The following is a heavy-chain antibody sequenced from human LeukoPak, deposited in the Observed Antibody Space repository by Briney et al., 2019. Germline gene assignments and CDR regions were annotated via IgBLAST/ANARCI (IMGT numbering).Heavy chain of an antibody. Sequence: ASVKVSFKASGYTFTSYAIHWVRQAPGQRLEWMGWINAGNGNTKYSQKFQGRVTITRDTSASTAYMELSSLRSEDTAVHYCARGPIPRGEGKPNWFDPWGQGTLVTVTS. CDR3: ARGPIPRGEGKPNWFDP. V-gene: IGHV1-3*01. CDR1: GYTFTSYA. CDR2: INAGNGNT. D-gene: IGHD3-16*01. J-gene: IGHJ5*02.